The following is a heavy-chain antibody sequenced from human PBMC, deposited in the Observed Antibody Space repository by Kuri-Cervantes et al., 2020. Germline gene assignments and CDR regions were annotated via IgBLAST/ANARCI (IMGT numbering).Heavy chain of an antibody. V-gene: IGHV3-23*01. CDR1: GFTFSSCA. J-gene: IGHJ4*02. CDR2: ISDRGGSI. CDR3: AKDGYPDDYGDYSWPNY. Sequence: GGSLRLSCAASGFTFSSCAMTWVRQAPGKGLEWVSAISDRGGSIYYADSVKGRFTISRDDSKNTLYLQMNSLRAEDTAVYYCAKDGYPDDYGDYSWPNYWGQGTLVTDSS. D-gene: IGHD4-17*01.